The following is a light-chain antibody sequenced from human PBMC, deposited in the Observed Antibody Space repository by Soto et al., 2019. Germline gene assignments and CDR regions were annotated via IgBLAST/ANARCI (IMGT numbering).Light chain of an antibody. CDR1: QSVSSN. J-gene: IGKJ2*01. CDR2: GAS. V-gene: IGKV3-15*01. CDR3: QQYNKWPPYT. Sequence: IVMTQSAATLSVCPGERATLSCRASQSVSSNLAWYQQKPGQAPRLLIYGASTRATGIPARFSGSGSGTEFTLTISSLQSEDFAVYYCQQYNKWPPYTFGQGTKLEIK.